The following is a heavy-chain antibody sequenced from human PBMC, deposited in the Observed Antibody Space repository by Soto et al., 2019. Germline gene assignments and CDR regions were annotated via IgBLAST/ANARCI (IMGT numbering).Heavy chain of an antibody. D-gene: IGHD3-22*01. CDR2: ISGSGGST. J-gene: IGHJ4*02. CDR3: AKDKRVGKRLYYYDCSGYYPIGGFDY. Sequence: EVQLLESGGGLVQPGGSLRLSCAASGFTFSSYAMSWVRQAPGKGLEWVSAISGSGGSTYYADSVKGRFTISRDNSKNTLYLQMNSLRAEDTAVYYCAKDKRVGKRLYYYDCSGYYPIGGFDYWGQGTLVTVSS. CDR1: GFTFSSYA. V-gene: IGHV3-23*01.